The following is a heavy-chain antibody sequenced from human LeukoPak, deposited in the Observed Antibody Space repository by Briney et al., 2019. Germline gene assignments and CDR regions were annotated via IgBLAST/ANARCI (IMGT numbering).Heavy chain of an antibody. V-gene: IGHV4-39*01. D-gene: IGHD2-2*02. CDR1: GGSISSSSYY. CDR2: IYYSGST. J-gene: IGHJ4*02. Sequence: PSETLSLTCTVSGGSISSSSYYWGWIRQPPGKGLEWIGSIYYSGSTYYNPSLKSRVTISVDTSKNQFSLKLSSVTAADTAVYYCASEVRGCSSTSCYRAFDYWGQGTLVTVSS. CDR3: ASEVRGCSSTSCYRAFDY.